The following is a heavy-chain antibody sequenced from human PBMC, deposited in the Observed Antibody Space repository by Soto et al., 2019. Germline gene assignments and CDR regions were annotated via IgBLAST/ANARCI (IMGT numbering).Heavy chain of an antibody. CDR3: VRSRPYCGGDCLPLDF. J-gene: IGHJ4*02. CDR2: IHTAGDT. D-gene: IGHD2-21*02. CDR1: GFTFSTYD. V-gene: IGHV3-13*04. Sequence: GGSLRLSCAASGFTFSTYDMHWVRQETGKGLEWVSAIHTAGDTHYADSVKGRFTISRENGKNSLYLQMNSLRVGDTAVYYCVRSRPYCGGDCLPLDFWGQGTLVTVSS.